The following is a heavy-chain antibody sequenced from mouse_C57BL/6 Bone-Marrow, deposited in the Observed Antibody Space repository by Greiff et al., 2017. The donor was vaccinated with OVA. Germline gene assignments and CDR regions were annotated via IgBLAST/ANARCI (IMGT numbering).Heavy chain of an antibody. CDR2: ISSGGDYI. CDR1: GFTFSSYA. D-gene: IGHD2-14*01. V-gene: IGHV5-9-1*02. CDR3: TRGGYRYYAMDY. Sequence: EVKLVESGEGLVKPGGSLKLSCAASGFTFSSYAMSWVRQTPEKRLEWVAYISSGGDYIYYADTVKGRFTISRDNARNTLYLQMSSLKSEDTAMYYCTRGGYRYYAMDYWGQGTSVTVSS. J-gene: IGHJ4*01.